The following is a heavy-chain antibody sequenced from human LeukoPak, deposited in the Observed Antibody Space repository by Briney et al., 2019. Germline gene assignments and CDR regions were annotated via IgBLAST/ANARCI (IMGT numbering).Heavy chain of an antibody. CDR3: ANLPRGDY. CDR2: IYSGGNT. D-gene: IGHD3-10*01. V-gene: IGHV3-53*01. J-gene: IGHJ4*02. Sequence: GGSLRLSCAASGFTVSRNYMSGVRQAPGKGLEWVSVIYSGGNTYYADFVKGRFTISRDNSKNTLYLQINSLTAEDTAVYYCANLPRGDYWGLGTLVTVSS. CDR1: GFTVSRNY.